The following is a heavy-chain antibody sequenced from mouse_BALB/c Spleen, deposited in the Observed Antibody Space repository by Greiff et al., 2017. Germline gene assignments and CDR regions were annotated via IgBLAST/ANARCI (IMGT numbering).Heavy chain of an antibody. J-gene: IGHJ3*01. CDR2: IDPETGGT. Sequence: VKLMESGAELVRPGASVTLSCKASGYTFTDYEMHWVKQTPVHGLEWIGAIDPETGGTAYNLKFKGKATLTADKSSSTAYMELRSLTSEDSAVYYCTRGGIYYGNFSWFAYWGQGTLVTVSA. CDR1: GYTFTDYE. D-gene: IGHD2-1*01. CDR3: TRGGIYYGNFSWFAY. V-gene: IGHV1-15*01.